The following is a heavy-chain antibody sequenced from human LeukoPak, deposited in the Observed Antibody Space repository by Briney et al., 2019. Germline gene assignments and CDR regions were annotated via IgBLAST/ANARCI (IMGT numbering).Heavy chain of an antibody. V-gene: IGHV4-59*01. CDR3: ARAGGRAATGLDS. J-gene: IGHJ4*02. CDR2: IYYSGST. CDR1: GGSIISYY. D-gene: IGHD6-13*01. Sequence: SETLPLTCSVSGGSIISYYWSWIRQPPGKGLELIGYIYYSGSTNYNPSLKSRVTISVDTSKNQFSLRLTSVTAADTVVYYCARAGGRAATGLDSWGQGTLVTVSS.